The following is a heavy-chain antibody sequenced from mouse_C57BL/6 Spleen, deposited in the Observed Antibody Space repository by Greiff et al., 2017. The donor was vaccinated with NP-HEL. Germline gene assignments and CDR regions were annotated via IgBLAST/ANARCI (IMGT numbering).Heavy chain of an antibody. V-gene: IGHV1-72*01. CDR3: ARRGGGSSYEDYYAMDY. CDR2: IDPNSGGT. Sequence: QVHVKQPGAELVKPGASVKLSCKASGYTFTSYWMHWVKQRPGRGLEWIGRIDPNSGGTKYNEKFKSKATLTVDKPSSTAYMQLSRLTAEDSAVYYWARRGGGSSYEDYYAMDYWGQGTSVTVSS. J-gene: IGHJ4*01. CDR1: GYTFTSYW. D-gene: IGHD1-1*01.